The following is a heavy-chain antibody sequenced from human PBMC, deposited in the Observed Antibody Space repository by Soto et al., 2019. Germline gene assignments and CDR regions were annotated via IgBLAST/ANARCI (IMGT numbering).Heavy chain of an antibody. V-gene: IGHV4-39*01. CDR2: IYYSGST. J-gene: IGHJ2*01. Sequence: QLQLQESGPGLVKPSETLSLTCTVSGGSISSSSYYWGWIRQPPGKGLEWIGSIYYSGSTYYNPSLKSRVTISVDTSKNQFSLKLSSVTAADTAVYYCAGSVGDTAQYWYFDLWGRGTLVTVSS. CDR1: GGSISSSSYY. CDR3: AGSVGDTAQYWYFDL. D-gene: IGHD5-18*01.